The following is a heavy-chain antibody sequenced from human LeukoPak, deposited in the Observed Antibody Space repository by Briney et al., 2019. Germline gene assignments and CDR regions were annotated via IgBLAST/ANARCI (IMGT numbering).Heavy chain of an antibody. V-gene: IGHV1-18*04. D-gene: IGHD3-22*01. CDR3: ARKYYDSSGYYWRAFDI. J-gene: IGHJ3*02. Sequence: GESLKISCKGSGYSFTSYWIGWVRQAPGQGLEWMGWISAYNGNTNYAQKLQGRVTMTTDTSTSTAYMGLRSLRSDDTAVYYCARKYYDSSGYYWRAFDIWGQGTMVTVSS. CDR1: GYSFTSYW. CDR2: ISAYNGNT.